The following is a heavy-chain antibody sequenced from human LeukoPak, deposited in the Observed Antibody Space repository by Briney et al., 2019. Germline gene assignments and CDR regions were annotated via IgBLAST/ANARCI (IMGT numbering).Heavy chain of an antibody. CDR2: IKEDGTEK. D-gene: IGHD3-9*01. V-gene: IGHV3-7*01. CDR3: ARDHRDVLTGYYSNYYNYYYMDV. Sequence: PGGSLRLSCVASGFTFNSYWMSWVRQAPGKGLEWVANIKEDGTEKYYVDSVRGRFTLSRDNAENSLYLQMSSLRAEDTAVYYCARDHRDVLTGYYSNYYNYYYMDVWGKGTTVTVSS. J-gene: IGHJ6*03. CDR1: GFTFNSYW.